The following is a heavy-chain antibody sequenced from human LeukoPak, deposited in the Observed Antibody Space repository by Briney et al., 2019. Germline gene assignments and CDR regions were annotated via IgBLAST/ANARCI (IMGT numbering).Heavy chain of an antibody. J-gene: IGHJ6*03. CDR3: ARGGVAARPYYYMDV. D-gene: IGHD6-6*01. Sequence: GGSLRLSCAASGFTFSSYAMSWVRQAPGKGLEWVANIKQDGSEKYYVDSVKGRFTTSRDNAKNSLYLQMNSLRAEDTAVYYCARGGVAARPYYYMDVWGKGTTVTVSS. CDR1: GFTFSSYA. V-gene: IGHV3-7*01. CDR2: IKQDGSEK.